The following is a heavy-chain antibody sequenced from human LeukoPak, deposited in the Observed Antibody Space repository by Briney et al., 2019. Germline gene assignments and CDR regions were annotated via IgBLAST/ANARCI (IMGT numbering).Heavy chain of an antibody. Sequence: GRSLRLSCAASGFTFDDYAMHWVRQAPGKGLEWVSGISWNSGSTGYADSVKGRFTISRDNAKNSLYLQMNSLRAEDTALYYCAKDLRNRIHSYYFDYWGQGTLVTVSS. CDR2: ISWNSGST. V-gene: IGHV3-9*01. D-gene: IGHD1-14*01. CDR1: GFTFDDYA. J-gene: IGHJ4*02. CDR3: AKDLRNRIHSYYFDY.